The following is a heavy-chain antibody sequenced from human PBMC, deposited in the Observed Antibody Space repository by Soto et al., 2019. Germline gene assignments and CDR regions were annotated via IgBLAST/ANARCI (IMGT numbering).Heavy chain of an antibody. V-gene: IGHV3-30-3*01. CDR1: GFTFSSYA. J-gene: IGHJ4*02. Sequence: QVQLVESGGGVVQPGRSLRLSCAASGFTFSSYAMHWVRQAPGKGLEWVAVISYDGSNKYYADSVKGRFTISRDNSKNTLYLQMNSLRAEDTAVYYCARSGVDTAMLPPYYYWGQGTLVTVSS. D-gene: IGHD5-18*01. CDR2: ISYDGSNK. CDR3: ARSGVDTAMLPPYYY.